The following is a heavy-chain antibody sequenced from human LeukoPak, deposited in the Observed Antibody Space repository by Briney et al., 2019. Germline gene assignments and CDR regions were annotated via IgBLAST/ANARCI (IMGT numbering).Heavy chain of an antibody. CDR3: AKSNYDSSGSNY. D-gene: IGHD3-22*01. J-gene: IGHJ4*02. CDR2: MNPNSGNT. V-gene: IGHV1-8*02. CDR1: GYTFTSYG. Sequence: GASVKVSCKASGYTFTSYGISWVRQAPGQGLEWMGWMNPNSGNTGYAQKFQGRVTMTRNTSISTAYMELSSLRSEDTAVYYCAKSNYDSSGSNYWGQGTLVTVSS.